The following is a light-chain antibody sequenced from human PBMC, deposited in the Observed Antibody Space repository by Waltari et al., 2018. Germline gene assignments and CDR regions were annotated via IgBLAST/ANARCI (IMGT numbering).Light chain of an antibody. CDR1: SSDVGGYNY. CDR2: DVS. CDR3: SSYAGYSAVV. J-gene: IGLJ2*01. Sequence: QSALTQPASMSGSPGQSITISCTGTSSDVGGYNYVSWYQHHPGKAPKLIIYDVSRWPSGVSNRFSGSKSGNTASLTISGLQAEDDADYYCSSYAGYSAVVFGGGTKVTVL. V-gene: IGLV2-14*03.